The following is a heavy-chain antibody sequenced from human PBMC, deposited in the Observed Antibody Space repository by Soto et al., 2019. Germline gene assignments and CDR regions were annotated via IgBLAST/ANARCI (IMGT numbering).Heavy chain of an antibody. CDR2: ISYDGSNK. V-gene: IGHV3-30-3*01. Sequence: GSLRLSCAASGFTFSSYAMHWVRQAPGKGLEWVAVISYDGSNKYYADSVKGRFTISRDNAKNSLYLQMNSLRAEDTAVYYCARGHRYGMDVWGQGTTVTVSS. CDR1: GFTFSSYA. J-gene: IGHJ6*02. CDR3: ARGHRYGMDV.